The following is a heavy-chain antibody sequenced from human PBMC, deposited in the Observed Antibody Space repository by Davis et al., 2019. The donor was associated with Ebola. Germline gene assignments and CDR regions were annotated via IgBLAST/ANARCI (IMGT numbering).Heavy chain of an antibody. J-gene: IGHJ6*02. CDR2: IKQDGSEK. V-gene: IGHV3-7*01. CDR3: ASGLWSGSYYYGMDV. D-gene: IGHD3-3*01. Sequence: GESLKISCAASGFTFSSYAMHWVRQAPGKGLEWVANIKQDGSEKYYVDSVKGRFTISRDDAKNSLYLQMNSLRVEDTAVYYCASGLWSGSYYYGMDVWGQGTTVTVSS. CDR1: GFTFSSYA.